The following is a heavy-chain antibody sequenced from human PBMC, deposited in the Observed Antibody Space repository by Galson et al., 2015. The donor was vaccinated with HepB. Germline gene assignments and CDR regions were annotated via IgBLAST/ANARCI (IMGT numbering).Heavy chain of an antibody. J-gene: IGHJ4*02. CDR2: ISNDGNTP. CDR3: VAWSFFDH. Sequence: PLRLSGAASGFIFNGYAMSWVRQAPGKGLEWVSTISNDGNTPHYADPVKGRFTISRDNSKNTLHLQMDSLRAEDTAVYYWVAWSFFDHWGQGTLVTVSS. CDR1: GFIFNGYA. D-gene: IGHD2-8*02. V-gene: IGHV3-23*01.